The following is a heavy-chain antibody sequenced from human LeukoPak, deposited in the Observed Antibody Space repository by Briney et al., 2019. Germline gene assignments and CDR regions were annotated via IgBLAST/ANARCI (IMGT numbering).Heavy chain of an antibody. Sequence: GGSLRLSCAASGFTFSSYWMSWVRQAPGKGLEWVSSISSSSSYIYYADSVKGRFTISRDNAKNSLYLQMNSLRAEDTAVYYCASQTGGAGNYWGQGTLVTVSS. D-gene: IGHD3-10*01. J-gene: IGHJ4*02. CDR1: GFTFSSYW. V-gene: IGHV3-21*01. CDR2: ISSSSSYI. CDR3: ASQTGGAGNY.